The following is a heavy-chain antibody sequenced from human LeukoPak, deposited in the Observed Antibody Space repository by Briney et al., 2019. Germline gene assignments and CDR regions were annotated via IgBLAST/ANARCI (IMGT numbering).Heavy chain of an antibody. J-gene: IGHJ5*02. CDR2: XSAYNGNT. D-gene: IGHD3-3*01. CDR1: GXXFXXXG. Sequence: ASGXXFXXXGXXWVXQXPXQXXXXXXXXSAYNGNTNYAQKLQGRVTMTTDTSTSTAYMELRSLRSDDTAVYYCARAPDFWSGYYLWWFDPWGQGTLVTVSS. V-gene: IGHV1-18*01. CDR3: ARAPDFWSGYYLWWFDP.